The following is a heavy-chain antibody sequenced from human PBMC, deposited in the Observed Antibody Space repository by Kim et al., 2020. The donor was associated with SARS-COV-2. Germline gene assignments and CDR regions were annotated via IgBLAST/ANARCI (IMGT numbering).Heavy chain of an antibody. J-gene: IGHJ4*02. CDR2: ISSNGGST. CDR1: GFTFSSYA. Sequence: GGSLRLSCSASGFTFSSYAMHWVRQAPGKGLEYVSAISSNGGSTYYADSVKGRFTISRDNSKNTLYLQMSSLRAEDTAVYYCASLDCSSTSCYKDYWGQGTLVTVSS. V-gene: IGHV3-64D*06. D-gene: IGHD2-2*01. CDR3: ASLDCSSTSCYKDY.